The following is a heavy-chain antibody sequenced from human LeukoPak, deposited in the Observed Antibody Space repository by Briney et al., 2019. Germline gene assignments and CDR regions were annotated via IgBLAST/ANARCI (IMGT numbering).Heavy chain of an antibody. J-gene: IGHJ4*02. Sequence: GGSLRLSCTVSGFTVSINSMSWVRQAPGKGLEWVSGISGSGDTTYYADSVKGRFTISRDNSKNTVYLQMNSLRAEDTAVYYCAKDDGWLQYNYWGQGTLVTVSS. CDR1: GFTVSINS. D-gene: IGHD5-24*01. CDR2: ISGSGDTT. CDR3: AKDDGWLQYNY. V-gene: IGHV3-23*01.